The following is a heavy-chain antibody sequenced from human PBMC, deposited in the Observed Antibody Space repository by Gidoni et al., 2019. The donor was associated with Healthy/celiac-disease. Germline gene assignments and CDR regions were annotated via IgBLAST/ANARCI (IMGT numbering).Heavy chain of an antibody. J-gene: IGHJ3*02. V-gene: IGHV5-51*01. CDR3: ARSPFSSGWSDAFDI. Sequence: EVQLVPSGAEVKKPGESLKISCKGSGYSLPSYGLGWGRQMPGKGLEWMGVIYPGDSDTRYSPSFQGQVTISADKSISTAYLQWSSLKASDTAMYYCARSPFSSGWSDAFDIWGQGTMVTVSS. CDR1: GYSLPSYG. CDR2: IYPGDSDT. D-gene: IGHD6-19*01.